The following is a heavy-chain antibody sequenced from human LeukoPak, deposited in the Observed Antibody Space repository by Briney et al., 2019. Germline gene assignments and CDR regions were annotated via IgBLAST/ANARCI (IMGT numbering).Heavy chain of an antibody. Sequence: PGGSLRLSCAASGFTFSTYVMNWVRQAPGKGLEWVAVLSYDGSTKYYADSLKGRFTISRDNSRNTLYLQMNGLRADDTAVYYCARDHSMDYGNWFDPWGQGTLVTVSS. CDR2: LSYDGSTK. CDR1: GFTFSTYV. CDR3: ARDHSMDYGNWFDP. V-gene: IGHV3-30-3*01. D-gene: IGHD4-17*01. J-gene: IGHJ5*02.